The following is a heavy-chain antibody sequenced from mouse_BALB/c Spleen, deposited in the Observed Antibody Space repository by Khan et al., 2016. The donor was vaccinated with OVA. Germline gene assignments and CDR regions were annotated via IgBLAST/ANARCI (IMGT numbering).Heavy chain of an antibody. J-gene: IGHJ3*01. V-gene: IGHV1S135*01. D-gene: IGHD3-3*01. CDR3: AGGTFDY. CDR2: IDPFNTGT. CDR1: GYSFTTYY. Sequence: VQLQQSGPELMKPGASVNISCKASGYSFTTYYIHWVKQSRGKSLEWIGYIDPFNTGTDYNQKFKGQATLTVDKSSNTAYMHLTRLTSEDSAVYYCAGGTFDYWGQGTLVTVSA.